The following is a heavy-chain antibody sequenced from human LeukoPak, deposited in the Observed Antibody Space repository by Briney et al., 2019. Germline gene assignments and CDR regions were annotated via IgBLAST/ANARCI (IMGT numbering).Heavy chain of an antibody. CDR1: GFTVSSNY. D-gene: IGHD3-3*01. CDR3: ARGMRVVSAYDAFDI. Sequence: GGSLRLSCAASGFTVSSNYMSWVRQAPGKGLEWVSVIYSGGSTYYAGSVKGRFTISRDNSKNTLYLQMNSLRAEDTAVYYCARGMRVVSAYDAFDIWGQGTMVTVSS. V-gene: IGHV3-66*01. CDR2: IYSGGST. J-gene: IGHJ3*02.